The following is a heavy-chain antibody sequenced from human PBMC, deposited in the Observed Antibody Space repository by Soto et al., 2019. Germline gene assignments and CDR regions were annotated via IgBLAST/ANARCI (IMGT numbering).Heavy chain of an antibody. J-gene: IGHJ4*02. CDR3: AKTTVTFDY. Sequence: SETLSLTCTVSGGSISSSSYYWGWIRQPPGKGLEWIGSIYYSGSTYYNPSLKSRVTISVDTSKNQFSLKLSSVTAADTAVYYCAKTTVTFDYWGQGTLVTVSS. V-gene: IGHV4-39*01. CDR1: GGSISSSSYY. D-gene: IGHD4-17*01. CDR2: IYYSGST.